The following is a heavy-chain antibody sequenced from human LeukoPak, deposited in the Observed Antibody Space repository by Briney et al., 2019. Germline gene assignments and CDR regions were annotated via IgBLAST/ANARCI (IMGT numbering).Heavy chain of an antibody. D-gene: IGHD3-3*01. J-gene: IGHJ4*02. Sequence: GGSLRLSCAASGFTFSGSAKHRVGQASGKGLQWVGRIRSKANSYATAYAASVKGRFTISRDDSKNTAYLQMNSLKTEDTAVYYCTRQDYDFWSGGNDYWGQGTLVTVSS. CDR3: TRQDYDFWSGGNDY. CDR1: GFTFSGSA. CDR2: IRSKANSYAT. V-gene: IGHV3-73*01.